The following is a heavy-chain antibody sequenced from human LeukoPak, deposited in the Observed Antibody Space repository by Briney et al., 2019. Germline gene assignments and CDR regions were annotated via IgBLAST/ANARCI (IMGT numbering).Heavy chain of an antibody. CDR2: IRSKANSYAT. J-gene: IGHJ4*02. D-gene: IGHD3-16*01. Sequence: GGSLRLSCAASGFTFSGSAMHWVRQASGKGLEWVGRIRSKANSYATAYAASVKGRFTVSRDDSKNTAYLQMNSLKTEDTAVYYCTRAGDDYVWEDFDYWGQGTLVTVSS. CDR1: GFTFSGSA. CDR3: TRAGDDYVWEDFDY. V-gene: IGHV3-73*01.